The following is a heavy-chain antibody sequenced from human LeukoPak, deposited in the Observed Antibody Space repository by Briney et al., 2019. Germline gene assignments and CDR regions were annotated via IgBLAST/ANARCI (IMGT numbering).Heavy chain of an antibody. Sequence: PSETLSLTCTVSGGSISSYYWSWIRQPPGKGLEWIGYIYYSGSTNYNPSLKSRVTISVDTSKNQFSLKLSSVTAADTAVYYCARLASVTTGIIDYWGQGTLVTVSS. D-gene: IGHD4-17*01. V-gene: IGHV4-59*01. CDR1: GGSISSYY. CDR2: IYYSGST. J-gene: IGHJ4*02. CDR3: ARLASVTTGIIDY.